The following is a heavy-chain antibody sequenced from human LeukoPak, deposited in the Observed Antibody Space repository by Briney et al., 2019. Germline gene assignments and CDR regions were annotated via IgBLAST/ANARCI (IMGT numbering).Heavy chain of an antibody. V-gene: IGHV3-23*01. CDR2: ITGSGGST. CDR3: TTDLEWYPEYDY. J-gene: IGHJ4*02. Sequence: GGSLRLSCAASGFTFSSYAMSWVRQAPGKGLEWVSGITGSGGSTYYADSVKGRFTISRDNSKNSLYLQMNSLKTEDTAVYYCTTDLEWYPEYDYWGQGTLVTVSS. D-gene: IGHD3-3*01. CDR1: GFTFSSYA.